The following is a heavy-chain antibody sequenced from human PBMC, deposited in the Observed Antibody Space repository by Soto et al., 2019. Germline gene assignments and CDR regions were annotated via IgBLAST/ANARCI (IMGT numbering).Heavy chain of an antibody. CDR1: GFTFSSHA. D-gene: IGHD6-6*01. CDR2: ISGSSNYM. V-gene: IGHV3-21*05. Sequence: GGSLRLSCAASGFTFSSHAMNWVRQAPGKGLEWVSYISGSSNYMYYADSVKGRFSISRDNANNSLYLQMNSLRAEDTAVYYCARVVATRQGGDIDYWGQGTLVTVSS. J-gene: IGHJ4*02. CDR3: ARVVATRQGGDIDY.